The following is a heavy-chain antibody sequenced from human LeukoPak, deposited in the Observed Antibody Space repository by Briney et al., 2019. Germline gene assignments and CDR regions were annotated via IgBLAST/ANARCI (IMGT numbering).Heavy chain of an antibody. Sequence: SETLSLTCGVSGVSISSSNWWTWVRQPPGEGLEWNGEIQHSVSTNYTPSPKSRAPLPVDKSRTHSSLNLISVTAADTAVYYCARDRRYTASWYQNYDSGGTYPTFDYWGQGTLVTVSS. CDR1: GVSISSSNW. J-gene: IGHJ4*02. CDR3: ARDRRYTASWYQNYDSGGTYPTFDY. V-gene: IGHV4-4*02. CDR2: IQHSVST. D-gene: IGHD3-22*01.